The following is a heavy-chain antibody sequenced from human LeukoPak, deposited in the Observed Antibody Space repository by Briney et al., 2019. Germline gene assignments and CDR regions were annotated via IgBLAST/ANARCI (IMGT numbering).Heavy chain of an antibody. Sequence: GGSLRLSCAASGFTFSSYDMHWVRQATGKGLEWVSAIGTAGDTYYPGSVKGRFTISRENAKNSLYLQMNSLRAGDTAVYYCARGPTTTAEGFGIWGQGTNVTGS. CDR3: ARGPTTTAEGFGI. V-gene: IGHV3-13*01. CDR2: IGTAGDT. J-gene: IGHJ3*02. CDR1: GFTFSSYD. D-gene: IGHD1-14*01.